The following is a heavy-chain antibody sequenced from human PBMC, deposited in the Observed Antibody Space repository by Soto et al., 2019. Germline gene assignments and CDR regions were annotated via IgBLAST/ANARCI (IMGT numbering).Heavy chain of an antibody. V-gene: IGHV3-53*01. D-gene: IGHD5-12*01. CDR3: ARNGYSGYDPFDY. J-gene: IGHJ4*02. Sequence: EVQLVESGGGLIQPGGSLRLSCAASGFTVSSNYMSWVRQAPGKGLEWVSVIYSSGRTYYADSVKGRFTISRDNSKNPLYLQMNSLRADDTAVYYCARNGYSGYDPFDYWGQGTLVIVSS. CDR1: GFTVSSNY. CDR2: IYSSGRT.